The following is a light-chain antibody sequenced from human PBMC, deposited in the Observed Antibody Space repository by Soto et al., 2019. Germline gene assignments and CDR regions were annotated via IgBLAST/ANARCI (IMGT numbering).Light chain of an antibody. Sequence: IVLTQSPGTLSLSPGERATLSCRASQSVSSYLALYQQKPGQAPRLLIYDASTRATGISARFSGSGSGTDFTLTISSLEPEDCAMYYCQQRSNGPVTFGQGTKVEVK. J-gene: IGKJ1*01. CDR1: QSVSSY. CDR3: QQRSNGPVT. CDR2: DAS. V-gene: IGKV3-11*01.